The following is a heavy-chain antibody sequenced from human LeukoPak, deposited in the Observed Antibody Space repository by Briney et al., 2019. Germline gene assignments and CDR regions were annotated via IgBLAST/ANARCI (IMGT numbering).Heavy chain of an antibody. CDR1: GGSISSSSYY. J-gene: IGHJ4*02. CDR2: IYYSGST. D-gene: IGHD3-9*01. CDR3: ARGRLYDILTGDY. V-gene: IGHV4-39*07. Sequence: SETLSLTCTVSGGSISSSSYYWGWIRQPPGKGLEWIGSIYYSGSTNYNPSLKSRVTISVDTSKNQFSLKLSSVTAADTAVYYCARGRLYDILTGDYWGQGTLVAVSS.